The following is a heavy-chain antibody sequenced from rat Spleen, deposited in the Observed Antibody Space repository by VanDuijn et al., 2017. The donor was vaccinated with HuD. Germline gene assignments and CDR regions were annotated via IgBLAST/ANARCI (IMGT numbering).Heavy chain of an antibody. V-gene: IGHV5-22*01. D-gene: IGHD1-4*01. J-gene: IGHJ3*01. Sequence: EVQLVESGGGLVQPGRSMKLSCAASGFTFSDYYMAWVRQAPKKGLEWVASISYEGISTYYGDSVKGRFTISRDNAKSTLYLQMNSLRSEDTATYYCARHELPGYNWFAYWGQGTLVTVSS. CDR2: ISYEGIST. CDR3: ARHELPGYNWFAY. CDR1: GFTFSDYY.